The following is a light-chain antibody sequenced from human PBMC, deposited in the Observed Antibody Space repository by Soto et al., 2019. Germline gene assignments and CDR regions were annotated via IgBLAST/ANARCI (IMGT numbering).Light chain of an antibody. CDR2: GAS. J-gene: IGKJ2*01. CDR1: QSVSSN. Sequence: EIVMTQSPATLSVSPGERATLSCRASQSVSSNLAGYQQKPGQAPRLLIYGASTRATGIPGRFSGSGSGTEFTLTISSLQSEDFAIYYCRQYNYWPPKYTFGQGTKLEIK. V-gene: IGKV3-15*01. CDR3: RQYNYWPPKYT.